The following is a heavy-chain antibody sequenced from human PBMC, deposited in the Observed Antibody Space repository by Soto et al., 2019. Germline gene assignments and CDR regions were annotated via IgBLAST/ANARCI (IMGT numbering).Heavy chain of an antibody. CDR2: ISAYNGNT. Sequence: QVQLVQSGAEVKKPGASVKVSCKASGYTFTSYGISWVRQAPAQGLEWMGWISAYNGNTNYAQKLQGRVTRTTDTSTSTACMELRSLRSDDTAVYYCALTYSGYDGFDYWGKGTLVTVSS. J-gene: IGHJ4*02. CDR3: ALTYSGYDGFDY. V-gene: IGHV1-18*01. CDR1: GYTFTSYG. D-gene: IGHD5-12*01.